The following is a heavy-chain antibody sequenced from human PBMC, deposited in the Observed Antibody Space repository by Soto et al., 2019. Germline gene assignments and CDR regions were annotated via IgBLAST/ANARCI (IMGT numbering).Heavy chain of an antibody. CDR3: VRGGGGGLFDP. D-gene: IGHD2-15*01. Sequence: GGSLRLSCAVSGFTFGDSYMSWIRQAPGKGLEWLPYISPGRRYPAYADSVKGRFTISKDNAKRSLYLQMMSLTAEDTAIYYCVRGGGGGLFDPWGQGTMVTVSS. J-gene: IGHJ5*02. CDR2: ISPGRRYP. V-gene: IGHV3-11*06. CDR1: GFTFGDSY.